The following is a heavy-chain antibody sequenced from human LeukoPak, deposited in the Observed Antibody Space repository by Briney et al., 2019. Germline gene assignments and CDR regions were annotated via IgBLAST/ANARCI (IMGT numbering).Heavy chain of an antibody. CDR2: INPNSGGT. V-gene: IGHV1-2*04. Sequence: ASVKVSCKASGYTFTGYYMHWVRQAPGQGLEWMGWINPNSGGTNYAQKFQGWVTMTRDTSISTAYMELSRLRSDDTAVYYCAREARIAAAGTRWFDPWGQGTLITVSS. J-gene: IGHJ5*02. CDR1: GYTFTGYY. CDR3: AREARIAAAGTRWFDP. D-gene: IGHD6-13*01.